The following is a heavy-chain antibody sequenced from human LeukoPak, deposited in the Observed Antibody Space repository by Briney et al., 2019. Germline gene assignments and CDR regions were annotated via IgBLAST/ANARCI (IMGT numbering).Heavy chain of an antibody. CDR1: GGTFSSYA. Sequence: GSSVKVSCKASGGTFSSYAISWVRQAPGQGLEWMGRIIPIFGIANYAQKFQGRVTITADKSTSTAYMELSSLRSEDTAVYYCASGSLKDYYYGMDVWGQGTTVTVSS. CDR3: ASGSLKDYYYGMDV. V-gene: IGHV1-69*04. CDR2: IIPIFGIA. J-gene: IGHJ6*02. D-gene: IGHD5-12*01.